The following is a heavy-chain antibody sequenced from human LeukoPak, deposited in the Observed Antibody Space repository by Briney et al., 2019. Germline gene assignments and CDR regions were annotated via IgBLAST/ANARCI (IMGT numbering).Heavy chain of an antibody. V-gene: IGHV4-34*01. Sequence: SETLSLTCAVYGGSFSGYYWSWIRQPPGKGLEWIGEINDIGNTNYDPSLRSRVTISVDTSKNQFSLSLTSATAADTAVYFCARLGSVGYYNYQYMDIWGNGATVTVSS. CDR2: INDIGNT. CDR1: GGSFSGYY. D-gene: IGHD3-10*01. CDR3: ARLGSVGYYNYQYMDI. J-gene: IGHJ6*03.